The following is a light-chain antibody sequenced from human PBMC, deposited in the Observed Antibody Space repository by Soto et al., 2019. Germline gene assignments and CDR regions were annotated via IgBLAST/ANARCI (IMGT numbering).Light chain of an antibody. V-gene: IGLV1-40*01. Sequence: QSVLTQPPSVSGAPGERVTISCTWGSSNIGAGYDVHWYQQLLGTAPKLLNYGNRNRPSGVPDRFSGFKSGTSASLAITELRAEDEADYYCQSYDSSLSGWVFGGGTKLTVL. CDR1: SSNIGAGYD. J-gene: IGLJ3*02. CDR3: QSYDSSLSGWV. CDR2: GNR.